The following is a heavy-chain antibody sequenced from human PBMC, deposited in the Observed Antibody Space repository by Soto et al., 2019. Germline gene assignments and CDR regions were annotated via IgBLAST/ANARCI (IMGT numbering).Heavy chain of an antibody. D-gene: IGHD3-9*01. Sequence: SETLSLTCAVYSGSFSGYYWSWIRQPPGKGLEWIGEINHSGSTNYNPSLKSRVTISVDTSKNQFSLKLSSVTAADTAVYYCARGLRYFDWLLYHGYYYGMDVWGQGTTVTVSS. J-gene: IGHJ6*02. CDR1: SGSFSGYY. V-gene: IGHV4-34*01. CDR2: INHSGST. CDR3: ARGLRYFDWLLYHGYYYGMDV.